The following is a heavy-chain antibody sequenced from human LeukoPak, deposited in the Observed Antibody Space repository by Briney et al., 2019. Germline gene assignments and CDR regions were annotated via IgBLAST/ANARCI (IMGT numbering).Heavy chain of an antibody. CDR2: ISGSGGST. CDR3: AKPCQGGGVCFLILE. D-gene: IGHD2-8*02. CDR1: GFTFSSYA. J-gene: IGHJ4*02. Sequence: GGSLRLSCAASGFTFSSYAMSWLRQAPGKGLEWVSAISGSGGSTYYADSVKGRFTISRDNSKNTLYLQMNNLKTDDTAVYYCAKPCQGGGVCFLILEWGQGTLLTVSS. V-gene: IGHV3-23*01.